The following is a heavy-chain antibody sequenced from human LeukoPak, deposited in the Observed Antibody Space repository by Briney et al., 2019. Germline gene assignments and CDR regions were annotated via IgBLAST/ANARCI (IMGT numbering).Heavy chain of an antibody. V-gene: IGHV4-59*01. CDR1: GGSISKYY. D-gene: IGHD2-2*01. CDR2: IYYSGST. Sequence: PSETLSLTCTVSGGSISKYYWNWIRQPPGKGLEWIGYIYYSGSTNYSPSLKSRVTVSIGMSKNQFSLKVYSVTAADTAVYYCARSPPYCSNPGCYLDWFDPWGQGTLVTVSS. J-gene: IGHJ5*02. CDR3: ARSPPYCSNPGCYLDWFDP.